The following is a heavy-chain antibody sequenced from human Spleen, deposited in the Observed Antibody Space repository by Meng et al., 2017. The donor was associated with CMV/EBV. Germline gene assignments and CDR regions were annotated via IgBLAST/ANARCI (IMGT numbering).Heavy chain of an antibody. D-gene: IGHD3-10*01. CDR1: SYSISSDYY. CDR3: ARVTLAYGSGSSTDYYYYGMDV. J-gene: IGHJ6*02. V-gene: IGHV4-30-4*08. CDR2: IYYSGST. Sequence: SETLSLTCTVSSYSISSDYYWSWIRQPPGKGLEWIGYIYYSGSTYYNPSLKSRVTISVDTSKNQFSLKLSSVTAADTAVYYCARVTLAYGSGSSTDYYYYGMDVWGQGTTVTVSS.